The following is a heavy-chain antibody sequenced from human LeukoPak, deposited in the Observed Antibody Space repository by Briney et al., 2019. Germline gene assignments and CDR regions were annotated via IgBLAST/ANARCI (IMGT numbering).Heavy chain of an antibody. V-gene: IGHV3-21*01. CDR2: ISSSSSYI. CDR1: GFTFSSYS. Sequence: GGSLRLSCAASGFTFSSYSMNWVRQAPGKGLEWVSSISSSSSYIYYADSVKGRFTISRDNAKNSLYLQMNSLRAEDTAVYYCARTQTQYSYGSGSYLPDAFDIWGQGTMVTVSS. J-gene: IGHJ3*02. D-gene: IGHD3-10*01. CDR3: ARTQTQYSYGSGSYLPDAFDI.